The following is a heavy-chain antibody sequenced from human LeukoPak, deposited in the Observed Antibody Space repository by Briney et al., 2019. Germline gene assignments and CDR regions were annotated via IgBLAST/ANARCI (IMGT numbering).Heavy chain of an antibody. V-gene: IGHV3-13*01. CDR1: GFTFSSYD. J-gene: IGHJ5*02. Sequence: PGGSLRLSCAASGFTFSSYDMHWVRQATGKGLEWVSAIGTAGDTYYPGSVKGRFTISRENAKNSLYLQMNSLRAGDTAVYYCARDPDSSYEWGPFDPWGQGTLVTVSS. CDR3: ARDPDSSYEWGPFDP. CDR2: IGTAGDT. D-gene: IGHD1-26*01.